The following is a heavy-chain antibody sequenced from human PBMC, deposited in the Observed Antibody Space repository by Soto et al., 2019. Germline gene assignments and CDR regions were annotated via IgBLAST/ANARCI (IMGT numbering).Heavy chain of an antibody. CDR2: IIPIFGTA. D-gene: IGHD3-16*01. CDR3: ARDMAGTYRGSCYGMDV. J-gene: IGHJ6*02. CDR1: GGTFSSYA. Sequence: SVKFCCKASGGTFSSYAISWVRQAPGQGLEWMGGIIPIFGTANYAQKFQGRVTITADESTSTAYMERSSLRSEDTAVYYCARDMAGTYRGSCYGMDVWGQGTTVTVSS. V-gene: IGHV1-69*01.